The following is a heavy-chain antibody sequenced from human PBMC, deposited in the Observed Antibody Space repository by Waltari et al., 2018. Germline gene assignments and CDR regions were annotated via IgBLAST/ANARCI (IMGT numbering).Heavy chain of an antibody. CDR3: ARVGADDAFDI. CDR1: GYTLRSYA. Sequence: QVQLVQSGAEVKKPGASVTVSCKASGYTLRSYAINWGRQATGQGLEWMGWMNPNSGNTGYPQKFQGRVTMTKNTSISTAYMELSSLRSEDTAVYYCARVGADDAFDIWGQGTTVTVSS. D-gene: IGHD1-26*01. J-gene: IGHJ3*02. V-gene: IGHV1-8*01. CDR2: MNPNSGNT.